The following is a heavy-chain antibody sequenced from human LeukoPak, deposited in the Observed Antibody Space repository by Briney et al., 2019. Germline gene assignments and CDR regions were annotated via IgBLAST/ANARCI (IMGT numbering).Heavy chain of an antibody. D-gene: IGHD3-3*01. CDR2: FDPEDGET. Sequence: ASVKVSCKVSGYTLTELSMHWVRQAPGKGLEWMGGFDPEDGETIYAQKFQGRVTMTEVTSTDTAYMELSSLRSEDTAVYYCATGVRSGHPGWGQGTLVTVSS. CDR3: ATGVRSGHPG. J-gene: IGHJ4*02. CDR1: GYTLTELS. V-gene: IGHV1-24*01.